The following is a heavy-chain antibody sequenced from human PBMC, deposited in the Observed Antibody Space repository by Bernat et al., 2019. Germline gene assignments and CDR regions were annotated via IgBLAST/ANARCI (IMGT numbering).Heavy chain of an antibody. CDR3: ARGAGGDYERV. CDR1: GFTFSSYD. CDR2: IGGSDGIT. V-gene: IGHV3-23*01. J-gene: IGHJ6*02. D-gene: IGHD4-17*01. Sequence: EVQLLESGGGLVQPGGSLRPSCAASGFTFSSYDMNWVRQAPGKGLEWVSAIGGSDGITYYADSVKGRFTISRDNSKNTLSLQMNSLRAEDTAKYYCARGAGGDYERVCGQGTTVTVSS.